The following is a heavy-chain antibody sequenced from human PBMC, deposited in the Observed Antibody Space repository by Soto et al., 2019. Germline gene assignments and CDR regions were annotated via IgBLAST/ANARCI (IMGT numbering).Heavy chain of an antibody. D-gene: IGHD6-19*01. Sequence: QVQLVESGGGVVQPGRSLRLSCAASGFAFSNYGMHWVRQAPGKGLEWVAVISYDGSNKYYADSVKGRFTISRDNSKNTLFLQMNSLRAEDTAVYYCPKDLQWLVQGPYFWGQGTLVTVSS. CDR2: ISYDGSNK. CDR1: GFAFSNYG. CDR3: PKDLQWLVQGPYF. V-gene: IGHV3-30*18. J-gene: IGHJ4*02.